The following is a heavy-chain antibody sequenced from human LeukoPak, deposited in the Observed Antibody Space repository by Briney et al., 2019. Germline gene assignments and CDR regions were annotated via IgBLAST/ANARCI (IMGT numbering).Heavy chain of an antibody. Sequence: PGGSLRLSCAASGFTFSSYGMSWVRQAPGKGLEWVANIKQDGSEKYYVDSVKGRFTISRDNAKNSLYLQMDSLRAEDTAVYYCARGGSGWKYHYYYMDVWGKGTTVTVSS. D-gene: IGHD6-19*01. CDR3: ARGGSGWKYHYYYMDV. CDR2: IKQDGSEK. V-gene: IGHV3-7*01. J-gene: IGHJ6*03. CDR1: GFTFSSYG.